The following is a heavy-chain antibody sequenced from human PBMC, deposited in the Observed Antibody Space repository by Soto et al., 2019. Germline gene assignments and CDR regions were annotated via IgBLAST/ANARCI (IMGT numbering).Heavy chain of an antibody. Sequence: EVQLVESGGGLVQPGGSLRLSCAASGFSLSSYWMSWVRQAPGKGLEWVANMNQDGSESDYVGSVKGRFTFTRDNAKNSLYLQMNIRSDEDAAVYYCARLSTAAGRRDLAGWGQGTLVTVSS. CDR3: ARLSTAAGRRDLAG. CDR2: MNQDGSES. V-gene: IGHV3-7*01. J-gene: IGHJ4*02. D-gene: IGHD6-25*01. CDR1: GFSLSSYW.